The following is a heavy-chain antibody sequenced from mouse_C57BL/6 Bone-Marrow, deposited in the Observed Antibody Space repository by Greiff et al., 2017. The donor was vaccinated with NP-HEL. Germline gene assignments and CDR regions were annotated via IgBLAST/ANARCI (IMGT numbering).Heavy chain of an antibody. CDR1: GFNIKDDY. D-gene: IGHD2-5*01. V-gene: IGHV14-4*01. CDR3: TLYYSNYDFDY. J-gene: IGHJ2*01. CDR2: IDPENGDT. Sequence: EVQLQQSGAELVRPGASVKLSCTASGFNIKDDYMHWVKQRPEQGLEWIGWIDPENGDTEYASKFQGKATITADTSSNTAYLQRSSLTSDDTAVYYCTLYYSNYDFDYWGQGTTLTVSS.